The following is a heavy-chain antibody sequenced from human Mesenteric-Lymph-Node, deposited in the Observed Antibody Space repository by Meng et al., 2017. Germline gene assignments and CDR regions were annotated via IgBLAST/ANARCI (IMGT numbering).Heavy chain of an antibody. CDR2: IYYNGDT. CDR3: ARVGYCSSGSCHREWFDP. J-gene: IGHJ5*02. V-gene: IGHV4-59*01. Sequence: GSLRLSCTVSGGSINNNYWTWIRQPPGKGLEWIGYIYYNGDTDYNSSLKSRVTMSVDTSKNQFSLNLSSVTATDTAVYYCARVGYCSSGSCHREWFDPWGQGTLVTVSS. D-gene: IGHD2-15*01. CDR1: GGSINNNY.